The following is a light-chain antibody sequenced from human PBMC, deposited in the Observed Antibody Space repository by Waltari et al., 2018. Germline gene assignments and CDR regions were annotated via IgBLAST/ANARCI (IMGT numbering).Light chain of an antibody. Sequence: QSALPQPASVSGSPGQSITISCTGTSSDVGKYNLVSWYQQHPGEVPKLMIYEVTKRPSGVSDRFSGSKSGNTASLTISGLQAEDEADYFCCSFAGRGFSVIFGGGTKLTVL. CDR2: EVT. J-gene: IGLJ2*01. V-gene: IGLV2-23*02. CDR3: CSFAGRGFSVI. CDR1: SSDVGKYNL.